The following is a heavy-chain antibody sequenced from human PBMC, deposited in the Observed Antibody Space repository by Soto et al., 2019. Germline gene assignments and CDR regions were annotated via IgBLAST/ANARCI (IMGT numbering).Heavy chain of an antibody. CDR2: ISPSDGGA. CDR1: GGTFSSYT. CDR3: ARTFYYDSSGYYQPRKFDAFDI. D-gene: IGHD3-22*01. Sequence: ASVKVSCKASGGTFSSYTISWVRQAPGQRLEWMGVISPSDGGASYPQNFQGRVTMTRDTSTSTVYMELSSLRSEDTAVYYCARTFYYDSSGYYQPRKFDAFDIWGHGTMVTVSS. J-gene: IGHJ3*02. V-gene: IGHV1-46*01.